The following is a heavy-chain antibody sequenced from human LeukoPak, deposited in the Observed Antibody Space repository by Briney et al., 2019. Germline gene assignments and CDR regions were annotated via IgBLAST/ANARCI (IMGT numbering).Heavy chain of an antibody. CDR3: ARNQNEYYYDSSGHGY. CDR2: ISSSGSTI. D-gene: IGHD3-22*01. V-gene: IGHV3-11*04. CDR1: GFTFSDYY. Sequence: GGSLRLSCAASGFTFSDYYMSWIRQAPGKGLEWVSYISSSGSTIYYADSVKGRFTISRDNAKNSLYLQMNSLRAEDTAVYYCARNQNEYYYDSSGHGYWGQGTLVTVSS. J-gene: IGHJ4*02.